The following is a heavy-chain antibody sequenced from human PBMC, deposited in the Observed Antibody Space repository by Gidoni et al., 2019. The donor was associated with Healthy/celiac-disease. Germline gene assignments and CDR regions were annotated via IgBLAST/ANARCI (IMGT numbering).Heavy chain of an antibody. V-gene: IGHV7-4-1*02. CDR3: ARNQYQLPIRRDAFDI. Sequence: QVQLVQSGSELKKPGASVKVSCKTSGSTFTRYAMNWVRQAPGQGLEWMGWINTNTGNPTYAQGFTGRFVFSLDTSVSTAYLQISSLKAEDTAVYYCARNQYQLPIRRDAFDIWGQGTMVTVSS. CDR1: GSTFTRYA. J-gene: IGHJ3*02. D-gene: IGHD2-2*01. CDR2: INTNTGNP.